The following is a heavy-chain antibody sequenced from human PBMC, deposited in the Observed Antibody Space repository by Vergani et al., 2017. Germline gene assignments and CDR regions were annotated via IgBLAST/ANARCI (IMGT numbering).Heavy chain of an antibody. Sequence: QVQLQESGPGLVKPSQTLSLTCTVSGGSISSGGYYWSWIRQHPGKGLEWIGYIYYSGSTYYNPSLKSLVTISVDTSKNQFSLKLSAVTAADTAVYYCARAWIAVAGWGGTYYFDYWGQGTLVTVSS. CDR1: GGSISSGGYY. CDR3: ARAWIAVAGWGGTYYFDY. CDR2: IYYSGST. J-gene: IGHJ4*02. V-gene: IGHV4-31*01. D-gene: IGHD6-19*01.